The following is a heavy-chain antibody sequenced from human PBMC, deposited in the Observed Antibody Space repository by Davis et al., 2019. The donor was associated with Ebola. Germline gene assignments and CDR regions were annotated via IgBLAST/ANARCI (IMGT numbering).Heavy chain of an antibody. V-gene: IGHV3-33*01. CDR1: GFTFSSYG. CDR2: IWYDGSNK. CDR3: ARDAYGCSSTSCYYYYGMDV. J-gene: IGHJ6*02. Sequence: GESLKISCAASGFTFSSYGMHWVRQAPGKGLEWVAVIWYDGSNKYYADSVKGRFTISRDNAKNTLYLQMTSLRAEDTAVYYCARDAYGCSSTSCYYYYGMDVWGQGTTVTVSS. D-gene: IGHD2-2*01.